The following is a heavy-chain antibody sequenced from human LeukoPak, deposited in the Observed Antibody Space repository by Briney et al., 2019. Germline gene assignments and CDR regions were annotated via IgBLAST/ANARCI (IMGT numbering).Heavy chain of an antibody. CDR3: AAYYYDSSGYFA. J-gene: IGHJ5*02. Sequence: SETLSLTCTVSGGSISSTGYYWGWSRQPPGKGLEWIGAINYSRSTHYNPTPKSRVSISADTSKTQFSLKLSTVTAADTAVYYCAAYYYDSSGYFAWGQGTLVTVSS. V-gene: IGHV4-39*01. D-gene: IGHD3-22*01. CDR1: GGSISSTGYY. CDR2: INYSRST.